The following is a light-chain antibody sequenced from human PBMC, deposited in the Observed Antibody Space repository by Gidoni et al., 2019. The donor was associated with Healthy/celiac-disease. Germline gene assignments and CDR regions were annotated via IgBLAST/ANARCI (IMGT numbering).Light chain of an antibody. CDR1: QSISSW. J-gene: IGKJ1*01. CDR3: QQYNSYSPT. V-gene: IGKV1-5*01. CDR2: DAS. Sequence: DIQMTQSPSTLSASVGDRVTITCRASQSISSWLAWYQQKPGKAPKLLIYDASSLESEVPSRFSGSGSGTEFTLTISSLQPDDFATYYGQQYNSYSPTFGQGTKVEIK.